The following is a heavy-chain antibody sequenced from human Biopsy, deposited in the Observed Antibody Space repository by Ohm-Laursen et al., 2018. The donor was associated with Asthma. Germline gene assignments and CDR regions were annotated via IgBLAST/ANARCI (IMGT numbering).Heavy chain of an antibody. CDR1: GFTFSSYG. Sequence: SLRLSCAAPGFTFSSYGMDWVRQAPGKGLEWVALMSSDGSIKDYADSVKGRFTISRDNSMNTLYLHMNSLRVEDTAVYYCARGLDYSGRSGFDYWGQGTLVTVSS. CDR3: ARGLDYSGRSGFDY. J-gene: IGHJ4*02. V-gene: IGHV3-33*05. D-gene: IGHD3-10*01. CDR2: MSSDGSIK.